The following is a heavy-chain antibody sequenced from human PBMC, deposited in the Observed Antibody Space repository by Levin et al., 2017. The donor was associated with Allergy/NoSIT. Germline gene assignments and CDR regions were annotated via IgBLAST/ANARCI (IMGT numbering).Heavy chain of an antibody. Sequence: PGGSLRLSCVASGFTFRSYAMSWVRQAPGKGLEWVSVISDNGGTTYYADSVKGRFTISRDSSKNTLYLQMNSLRAEDTAVYYCARGRTSSWYDYWGQGTLVTVSS. V-gene: IGHV3-23*01. CDR1: GFTFRSYA. D-gene: IGHD6-13*01. CDR2: ISDNGGTT. J-gene: IGHJ4*02. CDR3: ARGRTSSWYDY.